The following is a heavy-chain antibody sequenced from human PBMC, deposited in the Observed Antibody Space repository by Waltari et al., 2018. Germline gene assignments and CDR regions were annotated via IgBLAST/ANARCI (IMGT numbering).Heavy chain of an antibody. Sequence: QLQLQESGSGLVKPSQTLSLTCAVSGGSISSGGYSWSWIRQPPGKGLEWIGYIYHSGSTDYNPSLRSRVTISVDRSKNQFSLKLSSVTAADTAVYYCARVAGVKSGWRPYYFDYWGQGTLVTVSS. CDR2: IYHSGST. V-gene: IGHV4-30-2*01. CDR1: GGSISSGGYS. CDR3: ARVAGVKSGWRPYYFDY. J-gene: IGHJ4*02. D-gene: IGHD6-19*01.